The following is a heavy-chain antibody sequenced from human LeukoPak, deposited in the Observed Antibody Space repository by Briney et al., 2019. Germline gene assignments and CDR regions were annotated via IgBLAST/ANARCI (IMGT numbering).Heavy chain of an antibody. D-gene: IGHD2-15*01. CDR2: ISDTGNT. Sequence: GGSLRLSCAASGFTLSSYAMSWVRQGPGKGLEWVSAISDTGNTYHADSVKGRFTISRDSSKNTLFLQMNRLRPEDAAVYYCAKAPVTTCRGAFCYPFDYWGLGTLVTVSS. J-gene: IGHJ4*02. CDR1: GFTLSSYA. V-gene: IGHV3-23*01. CDR3: AKAPVTTCRGAFCYPFDY.